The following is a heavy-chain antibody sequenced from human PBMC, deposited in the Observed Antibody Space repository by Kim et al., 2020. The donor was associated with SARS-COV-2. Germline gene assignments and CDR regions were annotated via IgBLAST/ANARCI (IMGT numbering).Heavy chain of an antibody. CDR3: ARGANTLSAFDL. V-gene: IGHV1-2*02. J-gene: IGHJ3*01. Sequence: TKYGERVQGRVTKDRDKSSSTVYMELSRLKSDDTAVYYCARGANTLSAFDLWGQGTMVTVSS. CDR2: T.